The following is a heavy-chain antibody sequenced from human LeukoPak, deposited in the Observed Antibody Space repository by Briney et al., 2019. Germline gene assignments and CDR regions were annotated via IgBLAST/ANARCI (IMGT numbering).Heavy chain of an antibody. CDR1: GFIFSNYD. CDR3: ARQAYGDYGRWYYDL. D-gene: IGHD4-17*01. J-gene: IGHJ2*01. CDR2: IDTAGDT. Sequence: QPGGSLRLSCAASGFIFSNYDMHWVRHASGRGLEWVSAIDTAGDTYFPDSVKGRFAISRENAKNSLYLQMNSLRAGDTAVYYCARQAYGDYGRWYYDLWGRGTLVTVSS. V-gene: IGHV3-13*01.